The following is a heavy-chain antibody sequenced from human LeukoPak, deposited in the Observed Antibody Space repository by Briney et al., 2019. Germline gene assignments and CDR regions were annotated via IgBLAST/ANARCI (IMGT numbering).Heavy chain of an antibody. CDR3: AGRGFGSYFDY. D-gene: IGHD3-3*01. J-gene: IGHJ4*02. V-gene: IGHV3-23*01. Sequence: GGSLRLSCAASGFTLSSYAMSWVRQAPGKGLEWVSAISGSGGSTYYADSVKGRFTISRDNSKNTLYLQMNSLRAEDTAVYYCAGRGFGSYFDYWGQGTLVTVSS. CDR2: ISGSGGST. CDR1: GFTLSSYA.